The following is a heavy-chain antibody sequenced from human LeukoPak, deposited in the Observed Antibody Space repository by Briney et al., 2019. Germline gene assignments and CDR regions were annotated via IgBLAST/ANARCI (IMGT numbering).Heavy chain of an antibody. V-gene: IGHV3-23*01. CDR3: ARGEVFFDI. J-gene: IGHJ3*02. Sequence: GGSLRLSCAASGFTFSSYAMSWVRQAPGKGLEWVSGSSDSGDSTYYADSVKGRLTISRDNSKNTLWRQMNSLRAEDTAVFYCARGEVFFDIWGQGTMVTVSS. CDR2: SSDSGDST. CDR1: GFTFSSYA.